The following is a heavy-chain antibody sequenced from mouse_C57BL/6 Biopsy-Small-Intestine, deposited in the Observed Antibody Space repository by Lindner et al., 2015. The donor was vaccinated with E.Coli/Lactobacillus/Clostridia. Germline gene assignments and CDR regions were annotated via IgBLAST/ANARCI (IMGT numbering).Heavy chain of an antibody. CDR3: ARSEGSSGFFDY. Sequence: VQLQESGPELVKPGASVKISCKASGYSFTGYYMHWVKQGQGNILDWVGFIYPYNGISSYNHKFKGKATLTVDKSSSTAYMELRSLTSEDSAVYYCARSEGSSGFFDYWGQGTTLTVSS. D-gene: IGHD3-2*02. J-gene: IGHJ2*01. CDR2: IYPYNGIS. CDR1: GYSFTGYY. V-gene: IGHV1-31*01.